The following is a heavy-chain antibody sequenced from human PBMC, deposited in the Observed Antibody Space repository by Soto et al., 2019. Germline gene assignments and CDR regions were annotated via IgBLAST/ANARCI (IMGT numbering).Heavy chain of an antibody. CDR3: ARQQLLPFYYALDV. Sequence: PSETLSLTCTVSGGSISSGDYYWSWIRQPPGKGLEWIGYIYYSGSTFYNPSLKNRVTISLDTSKIQFSLKLNSVTAADTAVYYCARQQLLPFYYALDVWGQGTTVTVSS. CDR1: GGSISSGDYY. V-gene: IGHV4-30-4*02. CDR2: IYYSGST. D-gene: IGHD6-13*01. J-gene: IGHJ6*02.